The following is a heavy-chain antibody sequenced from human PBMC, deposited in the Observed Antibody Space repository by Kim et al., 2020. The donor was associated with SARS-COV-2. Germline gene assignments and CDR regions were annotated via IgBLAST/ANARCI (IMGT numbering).Heavy chain of an antibody. CDR1: GYSFTSYW. CDR2: IYPGDSDT. Sequence: GESLKISCKGSGYSFTSYWIGWVRQMPGKGLEWMGIIYPGDSDTRYSPSFQGQVTISADKSISTAYLQWSSLKASDTAMYYCARIMVRGVIITNHDAFDIWGQGTMVTVSS. V-gene: IGHV5-51*01. J-gene: IGHJ3*02. CDR3: ARIMVRGVIITNHDAFDI. D-gene: IGHD3-10*01.